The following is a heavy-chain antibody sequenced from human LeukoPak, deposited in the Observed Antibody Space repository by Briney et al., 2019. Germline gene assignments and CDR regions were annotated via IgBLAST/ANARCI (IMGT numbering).Heavy chain of an antibody. CDR3: TTLKRFSGSRPDY. Sequence: PGGSLRLSCAASGFTFSNAWTSWVRQAPGKGLEWVGCIKSKTDGGTTDYAAPVKGRFTISRDDSKNTLYLQMNSLKTEDTAVYYCTTLKRFSGSRPDYWGQGTLVTVSS. CDR2: IKSKTDGGTT. CDR1: GFTFSNAW. D-gene: IGHD1-26*01. J-gene: IGHJ4*02. V-gene: IGHV3-15*01.